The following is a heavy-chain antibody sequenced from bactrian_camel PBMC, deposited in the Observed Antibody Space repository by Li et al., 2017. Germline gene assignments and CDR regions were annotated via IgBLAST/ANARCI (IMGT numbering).Heavy chain of an antibody. D-gene: IGHD1*01. CDR3: AGHMTLGPEAKSWAIFGS. J-gene: IGHJ6*01. V-gene: IGHV3S7*01. CDR2: IYAAGTTT. Sequence: HVQLVESGGGLVQPGGSLRLSCATSGFRFNITAMSWVRQAPGKGLEWVAGIYAAGTTTLYADSLKGRFTISRDNAQNTLYLQMNSLEPEDTATYYCAGHMTLGPEAKSWAIFGSWGQGTQVTVS. CDR1: GFRFNITA.